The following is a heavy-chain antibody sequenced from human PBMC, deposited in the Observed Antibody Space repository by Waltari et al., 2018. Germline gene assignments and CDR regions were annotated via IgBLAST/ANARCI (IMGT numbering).Heavy chain of an antibody. CDR3: ARSIVGASDAFDI. V-gene: IGHV1-2*06. Sequence: QVQLVQSGAEVKKPGASVKVSCKASGYNFTGYYMHWVRKAPGQGLEWMGRINPNSGGTNYAQKFQGRVTMTRDTSISTAYMELSRLRSYDTAVYYCARSIVGASDAFDIWGQGTMVTVSS. CDR1: GYNFTGYY. CDR2: INPNSGGT. D-gene: IGHD1-26*01. J-gene: IGHJ3*02.